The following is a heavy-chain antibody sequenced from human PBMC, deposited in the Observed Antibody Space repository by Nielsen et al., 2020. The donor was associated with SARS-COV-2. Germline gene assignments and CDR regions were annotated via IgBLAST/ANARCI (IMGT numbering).Heavy chain of an antibody. Sequence: ASVKVSCKVSGYTFTSYGISWVRQAPGQGLEWMGWISAYNGNTNYAQKPQGRVTMTTDTSTSTAYMELRSLRSDDTAVYYCARDEWERSAFDIWGQGTMVTVSS. CDR3: ARDEWERSAFDI. J-gene: IGHJ3*02. CDR2: ISAYNGNT. CDR1: GYTFTSYG. D-gene: IGHD1-26*01. V-gene: IGHV1-18*01.